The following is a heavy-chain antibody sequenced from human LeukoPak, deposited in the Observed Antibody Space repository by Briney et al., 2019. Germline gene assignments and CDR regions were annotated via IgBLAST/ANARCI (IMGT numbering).Heavy chain of an antibody. J-gene: IGHJ4*02. CDR3: AKDPYSSSWSDPATPPTN. CDR2: ISGSGGST. V-gene: IGHV3-23*01. Sequence: PGGSLRLSCAASGFTFSSYAMSWVRQAPGKGLEWVSAISGSGGSTYYADSVKGRFTISRDNSKNTLYLQMNSLRAEDTAVYYCAKDPYSSSWSDPATPPTNWGQGTLVTVSS. D-gene: IGHD6-13*01. CDR1: GFTFSSYA.